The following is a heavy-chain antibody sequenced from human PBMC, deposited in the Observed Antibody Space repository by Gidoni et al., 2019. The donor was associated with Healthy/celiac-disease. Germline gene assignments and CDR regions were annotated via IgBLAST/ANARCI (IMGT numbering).Heavy chain of an antibody. D-gene: IGHD5-18*01. CDR2: ISSSSSTI. CDR1: GFTFSSYS. J-gene: IGHJ4*02. V-gene: IGHV3-48*02. CDR3: ARDGGYSYGPPYFDY. Sequence: EVQLVESGGGLVQPGGSLRLSCAASGFTFSSYSMNWVRQAPGKGLEWVSYISSSSSTIYYADSVKGRFTISRDNAKNSLYLRMNSLRDEDTAVYYCARDGGYSYGPPYFDYWGQGTLVTVSS.